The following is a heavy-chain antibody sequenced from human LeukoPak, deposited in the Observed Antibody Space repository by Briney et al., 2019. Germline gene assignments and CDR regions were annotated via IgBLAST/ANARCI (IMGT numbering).Heavy chain of an antibody. Sequence: PGGSLRLSCAASGFTFSSYWMHWVRQAPGKGLVWVSRINSEGSSTSYADSVKGRFTISRDNAKNTLYLQMNSLRAEDTAVYYCASPRPSSGYYQNYYYYYGMDVWGQGTTVTVSS. CDR2: INSEGSST. J-gene: IGHJ6*02. V-gene: IGHV3-74*01. CDR1: GFTFSSYW. CDR3: ASPRPSSGYYQNYYYYYGMDV. D-gene: IGHD3-22*01.